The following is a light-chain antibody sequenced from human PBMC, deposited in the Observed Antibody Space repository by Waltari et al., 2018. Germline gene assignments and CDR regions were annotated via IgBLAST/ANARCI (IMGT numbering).Light chain of an antibody. V-gene: IGLV2-11*01. Sequence: SALTQPRSVSGSPGQSVTISCTGTTMDGGVYNYFPWYQHHPGQAPQLMIFDVTQRPSGVPDRFSGSKSANTASLTISGLQAEDEADYYCCSFAGTYTWVFGGGTKVTVL. J-gene: IGLJ3*02. CDR2: DVT. CDR3: CSFAGTYTWV. CDR1: TMDGGVYNY.